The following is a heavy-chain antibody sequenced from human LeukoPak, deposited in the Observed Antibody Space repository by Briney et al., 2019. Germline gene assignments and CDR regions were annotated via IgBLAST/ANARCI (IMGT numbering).Heavy chain of an antibody. D-gene: IGHD5-12*01. J-gene: IGHJ3*02. CDR1: GFTFTGHS. CDR2: VADDEKTI. V-gene: IGHV3-30*04. Sequence: GGSLRLSCVASGFTFTGHSVHWVRQAPGKGLEWVAVVADDEKTIFYADSLKGRFTISRDNAKNSLYLQMNSLRAEDTAVYCCAKDGGYEYPDAFDIWGQGTMVTVSS. CDR3: AKDGGYEYPDAFDI.